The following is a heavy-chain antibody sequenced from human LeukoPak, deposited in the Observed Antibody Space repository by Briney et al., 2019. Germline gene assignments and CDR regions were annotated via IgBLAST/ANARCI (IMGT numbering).Heavy chain of an antibody. D-gene: IGHD6-19*01. CDR1: GGTFSSYA. CDR2: IIPIFGIA. J-gene: IGHJ5*02. Sequence: SVKVSCKASGGTFSSYAISWVRQAPGQGLEWMGRIIPIFGIANYAQKFQGRVTITADKSTSTAYMELSSLRSEDTAVYYCARDGYSSGWYYWFDPWGQGTLVSVSS. CDR3: ARDGYSSGWYYWFDP. V-gene: IGHV1-69*04.